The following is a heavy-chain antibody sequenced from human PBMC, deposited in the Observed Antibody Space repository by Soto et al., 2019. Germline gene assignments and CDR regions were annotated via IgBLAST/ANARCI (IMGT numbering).Heavy chain of an antibody. CDR2: ISYDGSNK. V-gene: IGHV3-30*18. CDR3: AKLGGGSSDDAFDI. Sequence: QVQLVESGGGVVQPGRSPRLSCAASGFTFSSYGMHWVRQAPGKGLEWVAVISYDGSNKYYADSVKGRFTISRDNSKNTLYLQMNSLRAEDTAVYYCAKLGGGSSDDAFDIWGQGTMVTVSS. CDR1: GFTFSSYG. J-gene: IGHJ3*02. D-gene: IGHD2-15*01.